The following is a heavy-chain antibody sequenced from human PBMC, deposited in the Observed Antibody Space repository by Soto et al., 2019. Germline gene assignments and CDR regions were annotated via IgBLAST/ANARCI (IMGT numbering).Heavy chain of an antibody. J-gene: IGHJ6*02. CDR2: ISAYNGNT. CDR3: ARIADCSITTCSFPTWFHMRGYYYYYGMVV. V-gene: IGHV1-18*01. CDR1: RYTLSNQV. D-gene: IGHD2-2*01. Sequence: ASVTVSFKASRYTLSNQVITWVRQAPGQVLEWMGWISAYNGNTHFAEKLQGRVTMTTDTPTTTAFMDLRSLRCDDTAVYYCARIADCSITTCSFPTWFHMRGYYYYYGMVVWGPGTTVTVSS.